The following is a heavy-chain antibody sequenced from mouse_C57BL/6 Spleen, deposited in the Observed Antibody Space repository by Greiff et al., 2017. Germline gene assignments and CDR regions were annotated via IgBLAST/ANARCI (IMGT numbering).Heavy chain of an antibody. Sequence: QVQLQQPGAELVRPGSSVKLSCKASGYTFTSYWMHWVKQRPIQGLEWIGNIDPSDSDTHYNQKFKDKATLTVDKSSSTAYMQLSSLTSEDSAVYYCARSFDGYSWCAYWGQGTLVTVSA. V-gene: IGHV1-52*01. J-gene: IGHJ3*01. CDR1: GYTFTSYW. CDR3: ARSFDGYSWCAY. D-gene: IGHD2-3*01. CDR2: IDPSDSDT.